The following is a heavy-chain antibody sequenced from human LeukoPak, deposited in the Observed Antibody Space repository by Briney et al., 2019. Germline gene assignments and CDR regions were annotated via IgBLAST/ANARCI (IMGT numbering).Heavy chain of an antibody. CDR3: ARVLNWNYYYYMDV. Sequence: SETLSLTCTVSGYSISSGYYWGWIRQPPGKGLEWIGSIYHSESTYYNPSLKSRVTISVDTSKNQFSLKLSSVTAADTAVYYCARVLNWNYYYYMDVWGKGTTVTVSS. D-gene: IGHD3-3*01. V-gene: IGHV4-38-2*02. CDR1: GYSISSGYY. J-gene: IGHJ6*03. CDR2: IYHSEST.